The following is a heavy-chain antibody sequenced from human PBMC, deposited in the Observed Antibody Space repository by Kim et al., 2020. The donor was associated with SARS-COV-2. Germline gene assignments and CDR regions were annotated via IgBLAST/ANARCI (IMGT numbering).Heavy chain of an antibody. CDR2: IDGSGGST. CDR3: AKGSGLYGCGY. D-gene: IGHD6-19*01. Sequence: GGSLRLSCAASGFTFSSYAMHWVRQAPEKGLEWVSVIDGSGGSTYYADSVKGRFTISRDNSKNTLYLQMNTLRAEDTAVYFCAKGSGLYGCGYWGQGTLV. CDR1: GFTFSSYA. V-gene: IGHV3-23*01. J-gene: IGHJ4*02.